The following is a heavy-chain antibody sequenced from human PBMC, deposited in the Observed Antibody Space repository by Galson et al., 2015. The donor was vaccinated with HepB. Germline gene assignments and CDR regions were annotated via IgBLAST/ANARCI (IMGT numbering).Heavy chain of an antibody. CDR1: GFTFSSYG. V-gene: IGHV3-30*18. D-gene: IGHD3-10*02. CDR3: AKEHSIAMIGGSGIDV. CDR2: ISYDGSNK. Sequence: SLRLSCAASGFTFSSYGMHWVRQAPGKGLEWVAVISYDGSNKYYADSVKGRFTISRDNSKNTLYLQMNSLRAEDTAVYYCAKEHSIAMIGGSGIDVWGHGTTVTVSS. J-gene: IGHJ6*02.